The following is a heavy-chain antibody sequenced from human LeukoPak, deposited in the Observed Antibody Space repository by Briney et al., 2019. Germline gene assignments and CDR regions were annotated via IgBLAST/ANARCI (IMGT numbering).Heavy chain of an antibody. D-gene: IGHD5-12*01. CDR3: GRLDIRTTWYAFDY. V-gene: IGHV4-34*01. CDR2: IYHDGNT. J-gene: IGHJ4*02. Sequence: SETLSLTCAVSGGSFNTYYWSWIRQPPGKGLEWIAEIYHDGNTNYNPSLKSRVIISVGTSNNQFSLTLNSVTAADTPVYYCGRLDIRTTWYAFDYWGQRCLVIDSS. CDR1: GGSFNTYY.